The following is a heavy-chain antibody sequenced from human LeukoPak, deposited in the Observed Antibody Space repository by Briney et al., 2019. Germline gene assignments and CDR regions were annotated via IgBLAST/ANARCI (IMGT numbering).Heavy chain of an antibody. V-gene: IGHV3-20*04. CDR2: LNWNGGST. D-gene: IGHD1-26*01. J-gene: IGHJ3*01. Sequence: PGGSLRLSCAASGFTFEKHGMSWVRQAPGKGLEWVSGLNWNGGSTGYADSVKGRFTISRDNAKKSLYLQMNSLRAEDTALYYCARDWSYISLDVWGQGTMVTVSS. CDR1: GFTFEKHG. CDR3: ARDWSYISLDV.